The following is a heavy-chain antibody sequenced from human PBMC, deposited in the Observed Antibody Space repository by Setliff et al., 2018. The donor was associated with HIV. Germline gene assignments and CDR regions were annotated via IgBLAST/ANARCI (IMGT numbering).Heavy chain of an antibody. J-gene: IGHJ4*02. CDR3: ARDPYYYDSSGYYDY. CDR1: GFSFSSYE. V-gene: IGHV3-48*03. D-gene: IGHD3-22*01. Sequence: PGGSLILSCAASGFSFSSYEMNWVRQAPGKGLEWVSYIGSIGTTIYYADSVKGRFTISRDNAKNSLYLQMDSRRAEDTAVYYCARDPYYYDSSGYYDYWGQGTLVTVSS. CDR2: IGSIGTTI.